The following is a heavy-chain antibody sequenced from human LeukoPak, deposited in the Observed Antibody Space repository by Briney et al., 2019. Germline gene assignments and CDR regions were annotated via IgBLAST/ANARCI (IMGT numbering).Heavy chain of an antibody. Sequence: GASVKVSCKASGGTFSSYAISWVRQAPGQGLEWMGGIIPIFGTANYAQKFQGRVTITADESTSTAYMELSSLRSEDTAVYYCASGAVPAAGDIWGQGTMVTVSS. CDR2: IIPIFGTA. CDR1: GGTFSSYA. D-gene: IGHD2-2*01. CDR3: ASGAVPAAGDI. V-gene: IGHV1-69*13. J-gene: IGHJ3*02.